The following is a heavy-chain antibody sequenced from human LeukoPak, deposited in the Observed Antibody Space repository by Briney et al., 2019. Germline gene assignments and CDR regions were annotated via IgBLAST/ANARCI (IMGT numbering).Heavy chain of an antibody. J-gene: IGHJ4*02. CDR2: INPNSGGT. CDR1: GYTFTGYY. Sequence: ASVKVSCKASGYTFTGYYMHWVRQAPGQGLEWMGRINPNSGGTNYAQKFQGRVTMTRDTSISTAYMELSRLRSDDTAVYYCARDLSSTYDLWSGYYTGEVDYWGQGTLVTVSS. D-gene: IGHD3-3*01. V-gene: IGHV1-2*06. CDR3: ARDLSSTYDLWSGYYTGEVDY.